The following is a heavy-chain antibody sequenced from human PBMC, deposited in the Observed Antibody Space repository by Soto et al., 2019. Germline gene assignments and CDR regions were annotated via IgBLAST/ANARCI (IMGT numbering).Heavy chain of an antibody. V-gene: IGHV3-23*01. Sequence: EVQLLESGGGLVQPGGSLRLSCAASGFTFSSYAMRWVRQAPVKGLEWVADISGSGDSTYYADSVKGRFTISRDNSKNALYLRMSSLRGEDTAVYYCARRGSGSYYAYWCQGTRVTLSS. CDR2: ISGSGDST. CDR1: GFTFSSYA. D-gene: IGHD1-26*01. CDR3: ARRGSGSYYAY. J-gene: IGHJ4*02.